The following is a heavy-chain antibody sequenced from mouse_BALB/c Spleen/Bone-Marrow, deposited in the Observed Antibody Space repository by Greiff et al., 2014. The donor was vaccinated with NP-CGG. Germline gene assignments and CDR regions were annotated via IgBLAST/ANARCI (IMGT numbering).Heavy chain of an antibody. Sequence: EVQLVESGGGLVQPGGSLKLSCAAPGFDFSRYWMGWVRQAPGKGLEWIGEINPDSSTINYTPSLKDKFIISRDNAKNTLYLQMSKVRSEDTALYYCARQGYYGKGDYWGQGTTLTVSS. CDR1: GFDFSRYW. V-gene: IGHV4-1*02. J-gene: IGHJ2*01. CDR2: INPDSSTI. CDR3: ARQGYYGKGDY. D-gene: IGHD2-1*01.